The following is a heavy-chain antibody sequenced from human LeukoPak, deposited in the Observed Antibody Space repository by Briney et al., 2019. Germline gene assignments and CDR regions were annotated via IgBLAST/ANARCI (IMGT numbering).Heavy chain of an antibody. CDR1: GYSFTTQW. CDR2: IYPGDSDT. Sequence: GESLKISCKGSGYSFTTQWIGWVRQMPGKGLEWMGIIYPGDSDTRYSPSFQGQVTISVDKSINTAYLRWSSLKASDTGIYYCARPGVATGRDAFRVWGQGTMVTVSS. J-gene: IGHJ3*01. D-gene: IGHD3-10*01. CDR3: ARPGVATGRDAFRV. V-gene: IGHV5-51*01.